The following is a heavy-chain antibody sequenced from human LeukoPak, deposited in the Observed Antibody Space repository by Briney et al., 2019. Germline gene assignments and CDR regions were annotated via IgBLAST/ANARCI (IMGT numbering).Heavy chain of an antibody. CDR1: GFTFSNYG. Sequence: GGSLRLSCAASGFTFSNYGMSWVRQAPGKGLEWVSAISGSGGSTYYADSVKGRFTISRDNSKNTLYLQMNSLRAEDTAVYYCAKPIQYRSAHFDYWGQGTLVTVSS. V-gene: IGHV3-23*01. J-gene: IGHJ4*02. D-gene: IGHD2-2*02. CDR2: ISGSGGST. CDR3: AKPIQYRSAHFDY.